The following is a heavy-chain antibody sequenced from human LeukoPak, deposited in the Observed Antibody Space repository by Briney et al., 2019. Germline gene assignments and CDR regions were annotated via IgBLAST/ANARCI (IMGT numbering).Heavy chain of an antibody. CDR1: GYTFTSYD. D-gene: IGHD3-10*01. J-gene: IGHJ3*02. Sequence: ASVRVSCKASGYTFTSYDINWVRQATGQGLEWMGWMNLNSGNTGYAQKFQGRVTMTRNTSISTAYMELSSLRSEDTAVYYCARGWNYYGSGSLMGDAFDIWGQGTMVTVSS. CDR2: MNLNSGNT. CDR3: ARGWNYYGSGSLMGDAFDI. V-gene: IGHV1-8*01.